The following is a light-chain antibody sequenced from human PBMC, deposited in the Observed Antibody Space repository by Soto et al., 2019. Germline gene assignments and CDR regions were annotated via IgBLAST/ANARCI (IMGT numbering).Light chain of an antibody. J-gene: IGKJ1*01. V-gene: IGKV3-15*01. CDR3: QQYNNWPET. Sequence: EVVMTQSPATLSVSPGERATLSCRASQSVSSNLAWYQQKPGQAPRLLIYGASTRATGIPARFSGSGSGTESTLTISSLQSGDFAVYYCQQYNNWPETFGQGTKVDIK. CDR1: QSVSSN. CDR2: GAS.